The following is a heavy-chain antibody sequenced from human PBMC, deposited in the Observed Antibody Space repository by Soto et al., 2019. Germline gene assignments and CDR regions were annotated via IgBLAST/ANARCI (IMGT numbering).Heavy chain of an antibody. Sequence: QVQLQESGPGLVKPSETLSLTCTVSGGSISSYYWSWIRQPPGKGLEWIGYIYYSGSTNYNPSLKSRVTISVDTSKNQFSLTLSSVAAADLAVYYCARRYGSSIDYWGQGTLVTVPS. J-gene: IGHJ4*02. CDR3: ARRYGSSIDY. CDR2: IYYSGST. D-gene: IGHD1-1*01. CDR1: GGSISSYY. V-gene: IGHV4-59*08.